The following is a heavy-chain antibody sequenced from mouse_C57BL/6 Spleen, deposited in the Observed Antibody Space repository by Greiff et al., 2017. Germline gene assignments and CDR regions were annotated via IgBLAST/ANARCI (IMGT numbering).Heavy chain of an antibody. Sequence: VQLQQSGAELVKPGASVKISCKASGYAFSSYWMNWVKQRPGKGLEWIGQIYPGDGDTNYNGKFKGKATLTADKSSSTAYMQLSSLTSEDSAVYFGARSGLLYYYAMDYWGQGTSVTVSS. V-gene: IGHV1-80*01. J-gene: IGHJ4*01. CDR1: GYAFSSYW. D-gene: IGHD3-1*01. CDR3: ARSGLLYYYAMDY. CDR2: IYPGDGDT.